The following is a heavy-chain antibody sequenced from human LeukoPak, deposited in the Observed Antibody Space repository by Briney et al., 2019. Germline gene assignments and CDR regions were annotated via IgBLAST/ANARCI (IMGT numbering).Heavy chain of an antibody. CDR2: IKSKTDGGTT. Sequence: GGSLRLSCAASGFTFSNAWMSWVRQAPGKGLEWVGRIKSKTDGGTTDYAAPVQGRFTMSRADSKNTLYLQMNNLITEDTAVYYWSKTPRGYRGCELGYWGQGTLVTVSS. CDR3: SKTPRGYRGCELGY. D-gene: IGHD5-12*01. J-gene: IGHJ4*02. CDR1: GFTFSNAW. V-gene: IGHV3-15*01.